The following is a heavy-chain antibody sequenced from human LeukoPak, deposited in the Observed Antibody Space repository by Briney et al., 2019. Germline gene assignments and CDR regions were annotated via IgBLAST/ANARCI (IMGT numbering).Heavy chain of an antibody. Sequence: ASVKVSCKASGYTFTSYGISWVRQAPGQGLEWMGWISAYNGNTNYAQKLQGRVTMTTDTSTSTAYMELRSLRSDDTAVYYCARSIVATIAYYYYGMDVWGQGTTVTVSS. CDR3: ARSIVATIAYYYYGMDV. J-gene: IGHJ6*02. CDR2: ISAYNGNT. D-gene: IGHD5-12*01. CDR1: GYTFTSYG. V-gene: IGHV1-18*01.